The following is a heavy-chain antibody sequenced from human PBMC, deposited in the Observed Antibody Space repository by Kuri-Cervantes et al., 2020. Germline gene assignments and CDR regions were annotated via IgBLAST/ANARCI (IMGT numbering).Heavy chain of an antibody. CDR1: GYSINSGYY. CDR3: ATIRERGVIIVDALDI. CDR2: IYHSGST. J-gene: IGHJ3*02. V-gene: IGHV4-38-2*01. D-gene: IGHD3-10*01. Sequence: SCSVSGYSINSGYYWVWMRQPPGKGLEWIGCIYHSGSTNYNPSLKSRVTISVDKSKYQYSLKLSSVLAADTAVYYCATIRERGVIIVDALDIWGQGTMVTVSS.